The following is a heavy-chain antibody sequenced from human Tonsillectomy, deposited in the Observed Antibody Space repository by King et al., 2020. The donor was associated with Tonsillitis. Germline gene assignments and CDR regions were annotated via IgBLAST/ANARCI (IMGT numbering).Heavy chain of an antibody. D-gene: IGHD3-22*01. CDR2: IRSKVYTYAT. CDR3: TRPYYYDSSDHAFDI. Sequence: VQLVESGGGLVQPGGSLTLSCAASGFAFNGSAMHWVRQASGKGLEWVGRIRSKVYTYATAYAASVKGRFTIFRDDSKNTAYLQMNSLKTEDTAVYYCTRPYYYDSSDHAFDIWGQGTMVTVSS. V-gene: IGHV3-73*02. CDR1: GFAFNGSA. J-gene: IGHJ3*02.